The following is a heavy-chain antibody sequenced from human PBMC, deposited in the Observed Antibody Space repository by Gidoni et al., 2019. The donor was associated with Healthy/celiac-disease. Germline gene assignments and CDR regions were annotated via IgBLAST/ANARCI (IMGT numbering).Heavy chain of an antibody. CDR3: ARDGGDSSGYNPWD. CDR1: GGTSSSYA. J-gene: IGHJ4*02. D-gene: IGHD3-22*01. V-gene: IGHV1-69*04. Sequence: QVQRVQSGAEVTKPGSSVKVSCTASGGTSSSYAISWVRQAPGQGLEWMGRIIPNLGIANYAQKFQGRVAITADKSTSTAYMELSSLRSEDTAVYYCARDGGDSSGYNPWDWGQGTLVTVSS. CDR2: IIPNLGIA.